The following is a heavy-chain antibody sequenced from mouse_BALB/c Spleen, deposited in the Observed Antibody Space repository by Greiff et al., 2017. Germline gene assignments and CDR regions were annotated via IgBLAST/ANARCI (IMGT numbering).Heavy chain of an antibody. CDR2: IDPSDSYT. Sequence: VQLQQPGAELVKPGASVKLSCKASGYTFTSYWMHWVKQRPGQGLEWIGEIDPSDSYTNYNQKFKGKATLTVDKSSSTAYMQLSSLTSEDSAVYYCARVYGNYAAMDYWGQGTSVTVSS. CDR3: ARVYGNYAAMDY. J-gene: IGHJ4*01. D-gene: IGHD2-1*01. CDR1: GYTFTSYW. V-gene: IGHV1-69*02.